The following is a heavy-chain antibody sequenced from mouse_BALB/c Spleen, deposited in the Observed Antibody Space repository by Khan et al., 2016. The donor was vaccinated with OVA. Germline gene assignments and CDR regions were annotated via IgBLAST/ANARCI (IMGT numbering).Heavy chain of an antibody. D-gene: IGHD1-1*01. Sequence: ESGPGLVKPSQSLSLTCTVTGYSITSDYAWNWIRQFPGNKLEWMAYISYSGSTRSNPSLNSRISITRDTSKNQFFLQLNSVTTEDTATYYCARRYYYGQWYFDVWGAGTTVTVSS. V-gene: IGHV3-2*02. CDR1: GYSITSDYA. CDR2: ISYSGST. CDR3: ARRYYYGQWYFDV. J-gene: IGHJ1*01.